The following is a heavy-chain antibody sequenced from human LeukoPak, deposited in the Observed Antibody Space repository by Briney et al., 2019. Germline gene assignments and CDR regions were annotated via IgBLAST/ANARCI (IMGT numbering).Heavy chain of an antibody. CDR1: GYTFTTYS. CDR2: INVGNGNT. CDR3: ARDEGLGVTPNWYFDL. V-gene: IGHV1-3*01. D-gene: IGHD2-21*02. J-gene: IGHJ2*01. Sequence: GASVKVSCKTSGYTFTTYSIHWVRQGPGQGLEWMAWINVGNGNTKYSQNFQGRVTITTDTSASTAYMELSSLRSEDTAVYYCARDEGLGVTPNWYFDLWGRGTLVTVSS.